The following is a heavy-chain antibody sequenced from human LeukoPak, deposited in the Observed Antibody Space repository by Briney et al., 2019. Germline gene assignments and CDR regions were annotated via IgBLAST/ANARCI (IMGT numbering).Heavy chain of an antibody. J-gene: IGHJ4*02. CDR2: INPNSGGT. D-gene: IGHD5-12*01. CDR1: GYTFTGYY. CDR3: ASRRIVATTELDY. V-gene: IGHV1-2*02. Sequence: ASVKVSCKASGYTFTGYYMHWVRQAPGQGLEWMGWINPNSGGTNYAQKFQGRVTMTRHTSISTAYMELSRLRSDDTAVYYCASRRIVATTELDYWGQGTLVTVSS.